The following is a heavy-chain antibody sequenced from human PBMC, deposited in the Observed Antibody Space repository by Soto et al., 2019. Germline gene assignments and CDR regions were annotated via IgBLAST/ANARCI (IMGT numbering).Heavy chain of an antibody. CDR2: IYYSGSA. D-gene: IGHD3-10*01. CDR3: ARGVGFGYYYYHMDL. V-gene: IGHV4-61*01. CDR1: GDSVTSVSDY. Sequence: SETLSLTCTVSGDSVTSVSDYWSWIRQPPGKGLEWIGYIYYSGSADYNPSLGSRVTISIDTSKNQFSLKLTSVTAADTAVYYCARGVGFGYYYYHMDLWGQGTTVTVS. J-gene: IGHJ6*02.